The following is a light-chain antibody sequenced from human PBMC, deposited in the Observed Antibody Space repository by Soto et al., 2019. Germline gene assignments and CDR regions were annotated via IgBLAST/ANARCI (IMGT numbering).Light chain of an antibody. V-gene: IGLV2-23*03. J-gene: IGLJ1*01. CDR2: EGI. Sequence: QSALTQPASVSGSPGQSITISCTGTSSDIGTYNLVSWYQHYPGKAPKLMIYEGIKRPSGVSNRFSGSKSGNTAFLTISGLQAEDEADYYCCSYAGSSTFDYVFGTGTKLTVL. CDR1: SSDIGTYNL. CDR3: CSYAGSSTFDYV.